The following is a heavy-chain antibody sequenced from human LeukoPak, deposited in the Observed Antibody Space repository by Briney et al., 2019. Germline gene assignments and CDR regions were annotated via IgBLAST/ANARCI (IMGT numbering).Heavy chain of an antibody. J-gene: IGHJ6*03. Sequence: GGSLRLSCAASGFTFSNYAMNWVRQGQGKGLEGGSYISSSSSTIYYADSMKGRFTISSDNAKNSLYLQMSSLRDDDTALYYCKGSSWYNYYYMDVWGKGTTVTVSS. CDR3: KGSSWYNYYYMDV. V-gene: IGHV3-48*02. CDR1: GFTFSNYA. D-gene: IGHD6-13*01. CDR2: ISSSSSTI.